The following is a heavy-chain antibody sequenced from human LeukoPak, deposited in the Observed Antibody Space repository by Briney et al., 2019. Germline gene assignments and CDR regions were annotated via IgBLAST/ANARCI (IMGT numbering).Heavy chain of an antibody. V-gene: IGHV3-9*01. CDR1: GFSFDDYA. CDR2: ISRNSYNI. Sequence: GRSLRLSCEASGFSFDDYAMHWVRPAPGKGLEWVAGISRNSYNIAYGDSVKGRFTISRDNAKKSLSLQMNSLGTEDTAFYYCAKSRDDGTGYYYDYWGQGVLVTVAS. J-gene: IGHJ4*02. CDR3: AKSRDDGTGYYYDY. D-gene: IGHD3-9*01.